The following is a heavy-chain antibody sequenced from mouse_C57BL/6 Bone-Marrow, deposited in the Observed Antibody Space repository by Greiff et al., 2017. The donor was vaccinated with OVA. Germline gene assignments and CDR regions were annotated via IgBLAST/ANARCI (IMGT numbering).Heavy chain of an antibody. CDR3: ARWGTWFAY. CDR2: INPGSGGT. CDR1: GYAFTNYL. Sequence: QVQLQQSGAELVRPGTSVKVSCKASGYAFTNYLIEWVKQRPGQGLEWIGVINPGSGGTNYNEKFKGKATLTADKSSSTAYMQHSSLTSEDSAVYFCARWGTWFAYWGQGTLVTVSA. J-gene: IGHJ3*01. V-gene: IGHV1-54*01.